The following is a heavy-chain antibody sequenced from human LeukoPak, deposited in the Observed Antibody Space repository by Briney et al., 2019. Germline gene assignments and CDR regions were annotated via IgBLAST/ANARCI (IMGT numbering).Heavy chain of an antibody. D-gene: IGHD6-13*01. CDR2: IYHSGST. Sequence: SETLSLTCTVSGGSISSGGYYWSWIRQHPGKGLEWIGYIYHSGSTYYNPSLKSRVTISVDRSKNQFSLKLSSVTAADTAVYYCARGHVSSSWYENWFDPWGQGTLVTVSS. V-gene: IGHV4-31*03. CDR1: GGSISSGGYY. J-gene: IGHJ5*02. CDR3: ARGHVSSSWYENWFDP.